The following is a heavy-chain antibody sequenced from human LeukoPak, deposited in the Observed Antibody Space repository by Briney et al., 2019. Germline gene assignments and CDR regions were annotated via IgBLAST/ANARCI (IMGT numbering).Heavy chain of an antibody. V-gene: IGHV4-59*08. J-gene: IGHJ4*02. Sequence: SETLSLTCTVSGGSISNYFWSWIRQPPGRGLEWIGYVSYSGRTNYNPSLKSRVFISVDTSKNQFSLNLNSVTAADTAVYYCARSEDNWNRGYYFDFWGQGTLVTVSS. CDR2: VSYSGRT. D-gene: IGHD1-20*01. CDR1: GGSISNYF. CDR3: ARSEDNWNRGYYFDF.